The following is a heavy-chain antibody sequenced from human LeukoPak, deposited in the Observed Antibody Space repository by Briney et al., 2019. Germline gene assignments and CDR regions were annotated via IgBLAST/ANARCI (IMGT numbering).Heavy chain of an antibody. J-gene: IGHJ4*02. CDR2: IKADGSEK. Sequence: ETLSLTCAVYGGSFSGYYWSWIRQAPGKELEWVAIIKADGSEKSYVGSVKGRFTISRDNAKNSLYLQMNSLTAEDTVVYYCARDPDFGALDYWGQGTLVTVSS. CDR1: GGSFSGYY. CDR3: ARDPDFGALDY. D-gene: IGHD3-16*01. V-gene: IGHV3-7*01.